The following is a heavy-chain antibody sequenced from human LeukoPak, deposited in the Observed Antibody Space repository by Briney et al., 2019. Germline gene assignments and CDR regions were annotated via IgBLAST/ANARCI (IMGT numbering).Heavy chain of an antibody. CDR3: ARGGITMVRGVMRYMDV. J-gene: IGHJ6*03. CDR1: GGSISSYY. Sequence: KPSETLSLTCTVSGGSISSYYWSWFRQPPGKGLEWIGYIYYSGSTNYNPSLKSRVTISVDTSENQFSLKLSSVTAADTAVYYCARGGITMVRGVMRYMDVWGKGTTVTVSS. V-gene: IGHV4-59*12. CDR2: IYYSGST. D-gene: IGHD3-10*01.